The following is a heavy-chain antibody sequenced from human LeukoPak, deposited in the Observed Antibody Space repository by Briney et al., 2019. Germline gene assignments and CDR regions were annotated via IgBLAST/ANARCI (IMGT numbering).Heavy chain of an antibody. V-gene: IGHV3-23*01. J-gene: IGHJ4*02. CDR3: AREKKSSTSMDY. CDR2: ISASGRGT. CDR1: GFNFSSFV. Sequence: GGSLRLSCAGSGFNFSSFVMTWVRQAPGKGLEWVSSISASGRGTYYADSVKGRFTISRDNSKNTLYLQMNSLRAEDTAVYYCAREKKSSTSMDYWGQGTLVTVST. D-gene: IGHD2-2*01.